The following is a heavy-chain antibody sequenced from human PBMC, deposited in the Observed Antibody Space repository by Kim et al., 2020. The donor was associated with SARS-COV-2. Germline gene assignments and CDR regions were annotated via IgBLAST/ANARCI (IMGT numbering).Heavy chain of an antibody. CDR1: GFTFSSYG. CDR3: AKDPYDHGDYAYYFDY. V-gene: IGHV3-30*18. J-gene: IGHJ4*02. Sequence: GGSLRLSCAASGFTFSSYGMHWVRQAPGKGLEWVAVISYDGSNKYYADSVKGRFTISRDNSKNTLYLQMNSLRAEDTAVYYCAKDPYDHGDYAYYFDYWGQGTLVTVSS. CDR2: ISYDGSNK. D-gene: IGHD4-17*01.